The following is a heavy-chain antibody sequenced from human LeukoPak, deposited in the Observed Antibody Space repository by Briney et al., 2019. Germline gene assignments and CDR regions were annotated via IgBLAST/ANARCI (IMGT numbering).Heavy chain of an antibody. Sequence: GGSLRLSCAASGFTFSSYAMHWVRQAPGKGLEWVSYISSSGSTIYYADSVKGRFTISRDNAKNSLYLQMNSLRAEYTAVYYCARQERAAGTTGFDYWGQGTLVTVSS. V-gene: IGHV3-48*04. J-gene: IGHJ4*02. D-gene: IGHD6-13*01. CDR3: ARQERAAGTTGFDY. CDR2: ISSSGSTI. CDR1: GFTFSSYA.